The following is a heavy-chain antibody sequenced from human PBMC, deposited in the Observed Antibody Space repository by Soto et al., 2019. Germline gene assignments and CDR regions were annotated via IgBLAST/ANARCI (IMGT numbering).Heavy chain of an antibody. CDR1: GYTFTAFD. CDR2: MNTNTGNT. J-gene: IGHJ4*02. V-gene: IGHV1-8*01. Sequence: QVRLVQSGADVKKPGASVKVSCKTSGYTFTAFDINWVRQAPGQGLEWMGWMNTNTGNTGYAQKFQGRVTMTKDTSISTAYIELRRLRSEDTAVYYCARVVRFFGGHAGYLGPGTLVTVSS. D-gene: IGHD3-3*01. CDR3: ARVVRFFGGHAGY.